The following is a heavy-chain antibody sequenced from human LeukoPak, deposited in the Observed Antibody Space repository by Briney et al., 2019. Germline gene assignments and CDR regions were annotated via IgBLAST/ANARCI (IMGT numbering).Heavy chain of an antibody. CDR2: IYYSGST. CDR3: ARNGKGGSYPQ. CDR1: GGSISSSSYY. V-gene: IGHV4-39*07. J-gene: IGHJ4*02. Sequence: MPSETLSLTCTVSGGSISSSSYYWGWIRQPPGKGLEWIGSIYYSGSTYYNPSLKSRVTISVDTSKNQFSLKLSSVTAADTAVYYCARNGKGGSYPQWGQGTLVTVSS. D-gene: IGHD3-16*02.